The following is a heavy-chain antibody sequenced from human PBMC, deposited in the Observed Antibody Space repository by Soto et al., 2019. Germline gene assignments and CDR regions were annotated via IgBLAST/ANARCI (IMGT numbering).Heavy chain of an antibody. CDR1: GFTFSSYA. CDR3: ARASYYDPTGPLYYFDY. D-gene: IGHD3-22*01. J-gene: IGHJ4*02. V-gene: IGHV3-30-3*01. Sequence: LRLSCAASGFTFSSYAMHWVRQVPGKGLEWVAVISYDGSNKYYADSVKGRFTISRDNSKNTLYLQMNSLRAEDTAVYYCARASYYDPTGPLYYFDYWGQGTLVTVSS. CDR2: ISYDGSNK.